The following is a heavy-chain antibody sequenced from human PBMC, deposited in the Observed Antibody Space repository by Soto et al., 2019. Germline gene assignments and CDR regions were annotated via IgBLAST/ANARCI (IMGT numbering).Heavy chain of an antibody. CDR3: AKGAWLDY. V-gene: IGHV3-23*01. D-gene: IGHD5-12*01. CDR1: GFTFITFD. CDR2: VRGRDGST. Sequence: EVQLLESGGGLVQPGASLRLSCAASGFTFITFDMSWARQAPGKGLEWVSVVRGRDGSTSYADSLKSRFTISKDSSKNTLYLQMNSLRAEDTALYYCAKGAWLDYWGQGTLVTVSS. J-gene: IGHJ4*02.